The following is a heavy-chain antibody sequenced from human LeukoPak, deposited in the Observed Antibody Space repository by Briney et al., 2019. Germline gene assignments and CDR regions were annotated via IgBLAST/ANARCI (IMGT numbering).Heavy chain of an antibody. J-gene: IGHJ4*02. CDR2: ISVYNGNT. CDR3: AKGGSGYSFDY. D-gene: IGHD5-12*01. V-gene: IGHV1-18*01. CDR1: GYTLTTYG. Sequence: ASVKVSCKASGYTLTTYGISWVRQAPGQGLEWMGWISVYNGNTKYAPKFQGRVTMTTDTSTNTAHMDLRSLGSDDTAVYYCAKGGSGYSFDYWGQGTLVTVSS.